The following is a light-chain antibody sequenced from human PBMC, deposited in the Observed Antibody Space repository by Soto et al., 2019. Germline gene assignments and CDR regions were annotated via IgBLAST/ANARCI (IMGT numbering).Light chain of an antibody. CDR2: XXX. Sequence: EIVMTQSPATLSVSPGERATLSCRASQSVGSDLAWYQQXPGXXXRXXXYXXXKRATGVQKRISGSGSGTEFTLTISSLQSEDFAVYYCQQYNSWPLTFGGGTKVDIK. V-gene: IGKV3D-15*01. J-gene: IGKJ4*01. CDR1: QSVGSD. CDR3: QQYNSWPLT.